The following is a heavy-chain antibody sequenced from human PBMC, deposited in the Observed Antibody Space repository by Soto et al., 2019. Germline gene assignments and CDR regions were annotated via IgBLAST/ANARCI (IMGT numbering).Heavy chain of an antibody. J-gene: IGHJ2*01. CDR2: IIPIFGTA. D-gene: IGHD1-26*01. Sequence: QVQLVQSGAEVKKPGSSVKVSCKASGGTFSSYAISWVRQAPGQGLEWMGGIIPIFGTANYAQKFQGRVTITADESTSTADIELSSLRSEDTAVYYCARAVGATTSPYWYFDLWGRGTLVTVSS. CDR3: ARAVGATTSPYWYFDL. CDR1: GGTFSSYA. V-gene: IGHV1-69*01.